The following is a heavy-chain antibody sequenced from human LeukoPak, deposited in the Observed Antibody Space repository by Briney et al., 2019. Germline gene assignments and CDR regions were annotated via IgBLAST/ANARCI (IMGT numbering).Heavy chain of an antibody. CDR3: ARTPRWGYCSGGSCYLDY. Sequence: SETLSLTCTVSGGSINSDYWTWIRQSPGKGLEWIGYIAYNGIPNYNPSLKSRLTISRDTSKNQFSLKLSSVTAADTAVYYCARTPRWGYCSGGSCYLDYWGQGTLVTVSS. D-gene: IGHD2-15*01. CDR2: IAYNGIP. V-gene: IGHV4-59*12. CDR1: GGSINSDY. J-gene: IGHJ4*02.